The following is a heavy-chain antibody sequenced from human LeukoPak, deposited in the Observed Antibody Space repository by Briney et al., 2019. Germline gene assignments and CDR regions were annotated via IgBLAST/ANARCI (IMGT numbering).Heavy chain of an antibody. CDR3: ARRYSSGFYYFDY. CDR2: IDHSESA. Sequence: SETLSLTCSVYGGSFSGHYWTWIRQPPGKGLEWIGEIDHSESANHSPSLKSRLTMSVDTSKSQFSLRLNSVTAADTATYYCARRYSSGFYYFDYWGQGALVTVSS. CDR1: GGSFSGHY. D-gene: IGHD6-19*01. J-gene: IGHJ4*02. V-gene: IGHV4-34*01.